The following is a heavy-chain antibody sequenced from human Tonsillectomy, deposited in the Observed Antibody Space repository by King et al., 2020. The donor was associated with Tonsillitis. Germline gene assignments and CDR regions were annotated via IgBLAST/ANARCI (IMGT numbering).Heavy chain of an antibody. J-gene: IGHJ5*02. CDR2: ISYDGSNK. V-gene: IGHV3-30-3*01. CDR3: ARDSFDDFWSGYMTP. Sequence: VQLVESGGGVVQPGRSLRLSCAASGFTFSSYAMHWVRQAPGKGLEWVAVISYDGSNKYYADSVKGRFTISRDNSKNTLYLQMNRLRAEDTAVYYCARDSFDDFWSGYMTPWGQGTLVTVSS. D-gene: IGHD3-3*01. CDR1: GFTFSSYA.